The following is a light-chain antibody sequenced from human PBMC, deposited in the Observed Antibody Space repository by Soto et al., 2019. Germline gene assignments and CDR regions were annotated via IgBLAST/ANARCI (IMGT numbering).Light chain of an antibody. J-gene: IGKJ1*01. CDR3: QQYGSSPGT. Sequence: EIVLTQSPGTLSLSPGERATLSCRASQSVSSSYLAWYQQKPGQAPRLLIYGASSRATGIPDRLSGSGSGPDFTLTISRLEPEDFAVYSCQQYGSSPGTFCQGTKVEIK. V-gene: IGKV3-20*01. CDR2: GAS. CDR1: QSVSSSY.